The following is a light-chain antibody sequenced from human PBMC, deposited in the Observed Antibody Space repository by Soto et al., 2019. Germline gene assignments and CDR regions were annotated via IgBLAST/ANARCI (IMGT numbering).Light chain of an antibody. Sequence: QSALTQPASVSGSPGQSITISCTGTSPNVGVYKLVSWYQQHPGKAPKLIIYEGSKRPSGVSNRFSGSKSGNAASLTISGLQAEDEADYYCSSYTSSSTWVFGGGTQLTVL. CDR1: SPNVGVYKL. J-gene: IGLJ3*02. V-gene: IGLV2-14*02. CDR2: EGS. CDR3: SSYTSSSTWV.